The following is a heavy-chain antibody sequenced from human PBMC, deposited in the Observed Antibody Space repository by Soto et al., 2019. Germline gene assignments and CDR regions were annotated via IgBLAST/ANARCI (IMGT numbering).Heavy chain of an antibody. Sequence: SEPLSLTCSVSGGSISIGGYSWSWIRQPPGKGLERIGRIYPSGSTNYNPSLKSRVTMSVDTSKNQFSPKLSSVTAADTAVYYCARACSSNSCYDVFDYWGQGTLVTVSS. D-gene: IGHD2-2*01. CDR1: GGSISIGGYS. J-gene: IGHJ4*02. CDR3: ARACSSNSCYDVFDY. CDR2: IYPSGST. V-gene: IGHV4-61*08.